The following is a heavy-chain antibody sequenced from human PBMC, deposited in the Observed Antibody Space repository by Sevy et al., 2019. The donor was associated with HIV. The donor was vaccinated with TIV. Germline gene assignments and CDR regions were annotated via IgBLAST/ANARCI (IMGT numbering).Heavy chain of an antibody. D-gene: IGHD3-10*01. Sequence: GGSLRLSCAASGFTVSSTYMSWVRQAPGKGLEWVSVLYSGGSAYYADSVKGGFTISRDNSKNTLYLQMNSLRAEDTAVYFCARSPGFLFDFWGQGTLVTVSS. CDR2: LYSGGSA. J-gene: IGHJ4*02. CDR3: ARSPGFLFDF. CDR1: GFTVSSTY. V-gene: IGHV3-53*01.